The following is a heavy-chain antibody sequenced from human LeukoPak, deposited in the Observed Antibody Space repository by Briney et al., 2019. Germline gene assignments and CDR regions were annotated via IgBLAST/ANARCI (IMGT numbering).Heavy chain of an antibody. CDR3: ARGRYYGDYRVDP. CDR2: INHSGST. CDR1: GVSFSGYY. J-gene: IGHJ5*02. D-gene: IGHD4-17*01. V-gene: IGHV4-34*01. Sequence: SETLCLTCAVYGVSFSGYYWSWIRQPPGKGLEWIGEINHSGSTNYNPSLKSRVTISVDTSKNQFSLKLSSVTAADTAVYYCARGRYYGDYRVDPWGQGTLVTVSS.